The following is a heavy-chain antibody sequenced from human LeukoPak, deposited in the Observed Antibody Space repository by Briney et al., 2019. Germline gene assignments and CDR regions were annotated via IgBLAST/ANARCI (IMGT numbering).Heavy chain of an antibody. CDR3: ARERGWYSGSYVDS. V-gene: IGHV4-59*01. Sequence: PSETLSLTCAVYGGSFSGYYWSWIRQPPGKRLEWIGYIYYSGSTYYNPSLKSRVTISVDTCQNHFSLRLTSVTAADTAVYYCARERGWYSGSYVDSWGQGTLVTVSS. J-gene: IGHJ4*02. CDR2: IYYSGST. CDR1: GGSFSGYY. D-gene: IGHD1-26*01.